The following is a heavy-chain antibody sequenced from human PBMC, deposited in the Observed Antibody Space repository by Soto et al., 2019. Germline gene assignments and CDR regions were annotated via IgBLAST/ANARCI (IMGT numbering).Heavy chain of an antibody. CDR3: AIARYGGYFDY. CDR1: GITFSSND. V-gene: IGHV3-13*01. D-gene: IGHD1-26*01. J-gene: IGHJ4*02. Sequence: EVQLVESGGGLVQPGGSLRLSCAASGITFSSNDMHWVRQVTGKGLEWVSAIGTAGDTYYPGSVKGRFTISRENAKNSLYLQMNSLRAGDTAVYYCAIARYGGYFDYWGQGTLVTVSS. CDR2: IGTAGDT.